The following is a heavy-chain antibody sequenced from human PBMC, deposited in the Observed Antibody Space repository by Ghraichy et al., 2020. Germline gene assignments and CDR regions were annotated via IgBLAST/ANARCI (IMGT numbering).Heavy chain of an antibody. J-gene: IGHJ6*02. V-gene: IGHV3-30*18. CDR3: AKAVYEYGGYYYYGMDV. CDR2: ISYDVSKK. CDR1: GFTFSTYG. Sequence: LSLTCAASGFTFSTYGLHWVRQAPGKGLEWVAVISYDVSKKYYADSVMGRFTISRDNSKNTLYLQMNSLRADDTAVYYCAKAVYEYGGYYYYGMDVWAQGTTVTASS. D-gene: IGHD4/OR15-4a*01.